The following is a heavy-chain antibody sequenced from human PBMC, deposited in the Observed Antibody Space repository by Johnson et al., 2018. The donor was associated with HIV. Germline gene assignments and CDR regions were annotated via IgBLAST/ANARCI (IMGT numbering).Heavy chain of an antibody. D-gene: IGHD5-18*01. CDR1: GFTVSSNY. J-gene: IGHJ3*01. CDR3: AKDRIRSTAPDTFDV. Sequence: VESGGSLRLSCAASGFTVSSNYMSWVRQAPGKGLEWVSAISGSGDSAYYADSVKGRFTISRDNSKNTLYLQMDSLRAVDTAVFYCAKDRIRSTAPDTFDVWGQGTMVTVSS. V-gene: IGHV3-23*01. CDR2: ISGSGDSA.